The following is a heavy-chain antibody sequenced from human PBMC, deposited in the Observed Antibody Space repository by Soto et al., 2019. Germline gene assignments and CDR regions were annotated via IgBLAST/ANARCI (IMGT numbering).Heavy chain of an antibody. Sequence: TLSLTCTVSGGSISSGGYYWSWIRQHPGKGLEWIGYIYYSGSTYYNPSLKSRVTISVDTSKNQFSLKLSSVTAADTAVYYCARSNPCSGGSCEYIDYWGQGTLVTVS. V-gene: IGHV4-31*03. CDR2: IYYSGST. CDR3: ARSNPCSGGSCEYIDY. CDR1: GGSISSGGYY. D-gene: IGHD2-15*01. J-gene: IGHJ4*02.